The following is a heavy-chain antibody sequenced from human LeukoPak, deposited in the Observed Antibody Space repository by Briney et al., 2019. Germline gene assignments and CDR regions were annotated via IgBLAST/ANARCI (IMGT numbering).Heavy chain of an antibody. V-gene: IGHV3-13*01. CDR1: RFTFSTYN. CDR2: VGTAGDT. D-gene: IGHD3-22*01. CDR3: ARRGDSRGYYDAFDI. Sequence: GWSLRLSCTASRFTFSTYNMHWVRQPTGKGLEWVSAVGTAGDTYYPGSVKGRFTISRENAKNSLYLQMNSLRVGDTAVYYCARRGDSRGYYDAFDIWGQGTMATVSP. J-gene: IGHJ3*02.